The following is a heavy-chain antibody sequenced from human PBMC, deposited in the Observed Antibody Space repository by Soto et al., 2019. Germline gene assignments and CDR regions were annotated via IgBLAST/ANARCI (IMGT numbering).Heavy chain of an antibody. D-gene: IGHD3-10*01. V-gene: IGHV6-1*01. CDR1: GESVSSNSAA. J-gene: IGHJ6*02. CDR2: TYYRSKWYN. CDR3: ARSQTHTYFRARKNYYYYGMDV. Sequence: PSQALSLTCAISGESVSSNSAAWNWIRQSPSRGLEWLGRTYYRSKWYNDYAVSVKSRITINPDTSKNQFSLQLNSVTPEDTAVYYCARSQTHTYFRARKNYYYYGMDVWGQGTTVTVSS.